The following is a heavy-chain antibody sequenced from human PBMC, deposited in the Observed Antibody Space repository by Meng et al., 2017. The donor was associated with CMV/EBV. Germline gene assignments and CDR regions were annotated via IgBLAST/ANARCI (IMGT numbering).Heavy chain of an antibody. Sequence: GESLKISCAASGFTFSSYGMHWVRQAPGKGLEWVSYISSSGSTIYYADSVKGRFTISRDNAKNSLYLQMNSLRAEDTAVYYCAREPYSSGWWYYYGMDVWGQGTTVTVSS. V-gene: IGHV3-48*04. J-gene: IGHJ6*02. CDR2: ISSSGSTI. CDR3: AREPYSSGWWYYYGMDV. CDR1: GFTFSSYG. D-gene: IGHD6-19*01.